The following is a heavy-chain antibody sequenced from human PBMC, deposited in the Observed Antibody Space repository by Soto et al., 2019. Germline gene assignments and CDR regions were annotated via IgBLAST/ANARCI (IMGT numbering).Heavy chain of an antibody. Sequence: QVQLVQSGAEVKKPGASVQVSCKASGYTFTKYGFTWVRQAPGQGIEWMGWISGYNGNTNYAQKFQDRVTMTTDTSTSTAYMELSSLRSDDTAVYYCARDLNIVLKGLRYYFDYWGQGTLVTVSS. D-gene: IGHD2-8*01. V-gene: IGHV1-18*01. CDR3: ARDLNIVLKGLRYYFDY. CDR1: GYTFTKYG. CDR2: ISGYNGNT. J-gene: IGHJ4*02.